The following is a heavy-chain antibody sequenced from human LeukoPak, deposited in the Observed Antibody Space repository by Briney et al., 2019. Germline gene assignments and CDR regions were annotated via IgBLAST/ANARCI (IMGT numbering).Heavy chain of an antibody. J-gene: IGHJ6*03. CDR3: AKDAPMVRGVIGVYYYMDV. D-gene: IGHD3-10*01. V-gene: IGHV3-30*02. CDR1: GFTFSSYG. CDR2: IRYDGSNK. Sequence: GGSLRLSCAASGFTFSSYGMHWVRQAPGKGLEWVAFIRYDGSNKYYADSVKGRFTISRDNSKNTLYLQMNSLRAEDTAVYYCAKDAPMVRGVIGVYYYMDVWGKGTTVTISS.